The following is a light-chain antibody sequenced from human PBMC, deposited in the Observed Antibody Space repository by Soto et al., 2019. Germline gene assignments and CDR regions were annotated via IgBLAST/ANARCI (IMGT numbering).Light chain of an antibody. Sequence: EIQMTQYASTVAASVGDRVTISSRASQSINKWLAWYQHKPGKAPNLMIYEVSTLHSGVPSRFSGSGSGTEFTLTLSSLRPDDFETYYCQHYSGDRATFGQGTKVDIK. CDR3: QHYSGDRAT. CDR1: QSINKW. J-gene: IGKJ1*01. CDR2: EVS. V-gene: IGKV1-5*03.